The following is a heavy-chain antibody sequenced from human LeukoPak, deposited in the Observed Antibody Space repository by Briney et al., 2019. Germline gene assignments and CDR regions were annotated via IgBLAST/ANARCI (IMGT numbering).Heavy chain of an antibody. V-gene: IGHV4-34*01. J-gene: IGHJ4*02. CDR2: INHSGST. CDR3: ARGVGQQLAHYFDY. D-gene: IGHD6-13*01. Sequence: PSETLSLTCAVYGGSFSGYYWSWIRQPPGKGLEWIGEINHSGSTNYNPSLKSRVTISVDTSKNQFSLKLSSVTAADTAVYYCARGVGQQLAHYFDYWGQGTLVTVSS. CDR1: GGSFSGYY.